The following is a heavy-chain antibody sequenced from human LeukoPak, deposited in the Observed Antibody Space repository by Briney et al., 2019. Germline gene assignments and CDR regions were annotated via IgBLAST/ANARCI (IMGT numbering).Heavy chain of an antibody. D-gene: IGHD3-22*01. Sequence: GGSLRLSRAASGFTFSSYEMNWVRQAPGKGLEWVSYISSSGSTIYYADSVKGRFTISRDNSKNTLYLLMKSLRPEDAAVYYCARDPRGPTGYDSSGRDTFDYWGQGTLVTVSS. CDR3: ARDPRGPTGYDSSGRDTFDY. CDR1: GFTFSSYE. V-gene: IGHV3-48*03. J-gene: IGHJ4*02. CDR2: ISSSGSTI.